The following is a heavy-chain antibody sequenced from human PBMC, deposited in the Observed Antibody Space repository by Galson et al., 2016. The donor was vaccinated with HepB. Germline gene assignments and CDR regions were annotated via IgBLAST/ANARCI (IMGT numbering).Heavy chain of an antibody. CDR1: GFTFSSYW. Sequence: SLRLSCAASGFTFSSYWMHWVRQAPGKGLVWVSRINSDGSSTSYADSVKGRFTISRDNAKNTLYLQMNSLRAEDTALYFCAKCRSSDSTSCPNYWGQGTLVTVSS. J-gene: IGHJ4*02. CDR3: AKCRSSDSTSCPNY. CDR2: INSDGSST. V-gene: IGHV3-74*01. D-gene: IGHD2-2*01.